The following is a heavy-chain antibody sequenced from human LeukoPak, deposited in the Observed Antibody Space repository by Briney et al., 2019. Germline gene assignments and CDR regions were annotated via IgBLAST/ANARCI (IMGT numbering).Heavy chain of an antibody. D-gene: IGHD3-10*01. CDR1: EYTFTSYD. Sequence: ASVKVPCKASEYTFTSYDINWLRQATGQGLEWMGWMNPNSGNTAYAQKFRGRVTMTRNTSITTAYMELSSLTSEDTAVYYCARGPPKDFGSGSSWFDPWGQGALVTVSS. V-gene: IGHV1-8*01. CDR3: ARGPPKDFGSGSSWFDP. CDR2: MNPNSGNT. J-gene: IGHJ5*02.